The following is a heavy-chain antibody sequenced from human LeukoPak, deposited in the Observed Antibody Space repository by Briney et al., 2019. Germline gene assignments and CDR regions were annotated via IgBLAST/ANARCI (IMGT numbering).Heavy chain of an antibody. J-gene: IGHJ4*02. CDR1: GFTVSSNY. Sequence: GGSLRLSCAASGFTVSSNYMSWVRQAPGKGLEWVSMIYSGGSTYYADSVKGRFTISRDNSKNTLYLQMNSLRAEDTAVYYCARDKIVGATHFDYWGQGALVTVSS. CDR2: IYSGGST. D-gene: IGHD1-26*01. V-gene: IGHV3-66*01. CDR3: ARDKIVGATHFDY.